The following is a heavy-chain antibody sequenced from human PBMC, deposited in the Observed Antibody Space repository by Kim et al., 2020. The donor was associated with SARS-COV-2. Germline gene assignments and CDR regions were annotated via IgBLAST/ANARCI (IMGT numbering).Heavy chain of an antibody. D-gene: IGHD3-10*01. J-gene: IGHJ6*02. V-gene: IGHV3-21*01. CDR3: ARDFGYGSGSYYNGDYYYGMDV. Sequence: GGSLRLSCAASGFTFSSYSMNWVRQAPGKGLEWVSSISSSSSYIYYADSVKGRFTISRDNSKNSLYLQMNSLRAEDTAVYYCARDFGYGSGSYYNGDYYYGMDVWGQGTTVTVSS. CDR2: ISSSSSYI. CDR1: GFTFSSYS.